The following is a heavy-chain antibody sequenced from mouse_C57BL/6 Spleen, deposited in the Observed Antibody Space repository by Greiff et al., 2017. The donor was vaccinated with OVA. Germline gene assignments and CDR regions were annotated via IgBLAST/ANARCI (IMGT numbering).Heavy chain of an antibody. Sequence: SGPELVKPGASVKMSCKASGYTFTDYNMHWVKQSHGKSLEWIGYINPNNGGTSYNQKFKGKATLTVNKSSSTAYMELRSLTSEDSAVYYCARRRGLTTVVAPFAYWGQGTLVTVSA. CDR3: ARRRGLTTVVAPFAY. CDR2: INPNNGGT. V-gene: IGHV1-22*01. J-gene: IGHJ3*01. CDR1: GYTFTDYN. D-gene: IGHD1-1*01.